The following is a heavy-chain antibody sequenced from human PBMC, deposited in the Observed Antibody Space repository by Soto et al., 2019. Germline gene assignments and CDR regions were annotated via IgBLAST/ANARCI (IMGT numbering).Heavy chain of an antibody. V-gene: IGHV3-30*18. J-gene: IGHJ6*02. CDR3: AKEARRYYYYGMDV. CDR1: GFTFSSYG. Sequence: QVQLVESGGGVVQPGRSLRLSCAASGFTFSSYGMHWVRQAPGKGLEWVAVISYDGSNKYYADSVKGRFTISRDNSKNTLYLQMNSLRAEDTDVYYCAKEARRYYYYGMDVWGQGTTVTVSS. CDR2: ISYDGSNK.